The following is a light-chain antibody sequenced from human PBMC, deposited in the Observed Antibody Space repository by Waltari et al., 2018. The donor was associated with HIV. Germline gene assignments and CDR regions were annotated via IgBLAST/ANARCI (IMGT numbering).Light chain of an antibody. Sequence: DIVMIQSPDSLAVSLGERATVNCKSSQSVLYSANNANYLAWYQQKQGQPPKLLLYWASTRESGVPDRFSGGGSGTDFTLTISSLQAEDVAVYFCQQYYSNPPTFGQGTKVEIK. V-gene: IGKV4-1*01. J-gene: IGKJ1*01. CDR1: QSVLYSANNANY. CDR3: QQYYSNPPT. CDR2: WAS.